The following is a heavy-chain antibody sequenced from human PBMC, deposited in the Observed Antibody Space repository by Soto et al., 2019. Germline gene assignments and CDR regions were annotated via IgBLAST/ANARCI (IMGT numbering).Heavy chain of an antibody. V-gene: IGHV3-33*01. CDR1: GFTFSSYG. Sequence: GGSLRLSCAASGFTFSSYGMHWVRQAPGKGLEWVAVIRHDGSNKDYADSVRGRFTISRDNSKNTMYLQMNSLRAEDTAVYYCARDHSAYAMYYFDYCGHGALATSSS. J-gene: IGHJ4*01. CDR2: IRHDGSNK. D-gene: IGHD5-12*01. CDR3: ARDHSAYAMYYFDY.